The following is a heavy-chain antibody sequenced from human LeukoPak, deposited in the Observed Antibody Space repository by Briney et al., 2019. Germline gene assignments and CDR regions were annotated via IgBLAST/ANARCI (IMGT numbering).Heavy chain of an antibody. J-gene: IGHJ5*02. Sequence: SETLSLTCTVSGGSISSSSYYWGWIRQPPGKGLEWIGSIYYSGSTYYNPSLKSRVTISVDTSKNQFSLKLSSVTAADTAVYYCARVWWLRNWFDPWGQGTLVTVSS. V-gene: IGHV4-39*01. CDR3: ARVWWLRNWFDP. CDR1: GGSISSSSYY. D-gene: IGHD5-12*01. CDR2: IYYSGST.